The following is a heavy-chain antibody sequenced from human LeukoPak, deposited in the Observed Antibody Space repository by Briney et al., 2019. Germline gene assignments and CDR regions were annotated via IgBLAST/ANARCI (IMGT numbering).Heavy chain of an antibody. CDR2: INPSGGRK. J-gene: IGHJ4*02. V-gene: IGHV1-46*01. CDR1: GYTFTSYY. Sequence: ASVKVSCKAAGYTFTSYYMHWVRQAPGQGLEWMGIINPSGGRKSYAQKFQGRVTMTRDMATSTVYRELSSWRSEDTAVYYCARGGVYDSSYWGQGTLVTVSS. D-gene: IGHD3-22*01. CDR3: ARGGVYDSSY.